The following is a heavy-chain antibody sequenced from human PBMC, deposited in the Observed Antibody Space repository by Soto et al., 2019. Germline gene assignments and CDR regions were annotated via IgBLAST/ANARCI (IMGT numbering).Heavy chain of an antibody. CDR1: GFTFSSHW. CDR2: INGDGSTT. D-gene: IGHD3-10*01. V-gene: IGHV3-74*01. CDR3: ARGTMVRGLPADDY. J-gene: IGHJ4*02. Sequence: EVQLVESGGGLVQPGGSLRLSCAASGFTFSSHWIHWVRHAPGKGLVWVSRINGDGSTTHYADSVKGRFTISRDNVKNTVYLQMNSLRAEDTAVYYCARGTMVRGLPADDYWGQGTLVTVSS.